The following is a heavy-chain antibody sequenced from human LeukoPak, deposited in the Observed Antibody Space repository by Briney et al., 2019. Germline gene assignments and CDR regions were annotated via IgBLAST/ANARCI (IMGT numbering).Heavy chain of an antibody. D-gene: IGHD3-22*01. J-gene: IGHJ4*02. CDR1: GFTFSTYE. V-gene: IGHV3-48*03. Sequence: GGSLRLSCVGSGFTFSTYEMTWVRQAPGKGLEWVSYISSSGGTIYYADSVKGRFTISRDNAKNSLYLQMNSLRAEDTAVYYCAREGGVNYYDLDYFDYWGQGILITVSS. CDR2: ISSSGGTI. CDR3: AREGGVNYYDLDYFDY.